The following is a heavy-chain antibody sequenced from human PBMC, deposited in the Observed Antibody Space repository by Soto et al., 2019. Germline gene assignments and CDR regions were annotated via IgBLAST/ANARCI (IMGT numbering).Heavy chain of an antibody. D-gene: IGHD3-3*01. V-gene: IGHV4-4*02. Sequence: QVQLQESGPGLVKPSGTLFLTCAVSGGSISDNWWSWVRQPPWKGLEWIGEIYHSGTTYHTPSLRSLVVILVDKSASQISLTRSSVTAADTAVYYCASHVAVPRTRGFDYWGPGTLVAVSS. CDR2: IYHSGTT. CDR3: ASHVAVPRTRGFDY. J-gene: IGHJ4*02. CDR1: GGSISDNW.